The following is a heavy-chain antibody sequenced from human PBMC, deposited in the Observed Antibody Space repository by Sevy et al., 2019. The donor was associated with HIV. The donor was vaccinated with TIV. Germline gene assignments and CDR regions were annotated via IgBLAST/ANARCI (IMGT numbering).Heavy chain of an antibody. Sequence: ASVKVSCKASGHTFTSYYMHWVRQAPGQGLEWMGIINPSGGSTSYAQKFQGRVTMTRDTSTSTVYMELSSLRSEDTAVYYCARDRIAGQSEYYFDYWGQGTLVTVSS. D-gene: IGHD6-13*01. V-gene: IGHV1-46*01. CDR2: INPSGGST. J-gene: IGHJ4*02. CDR1: GHTFTSYY. CDR3: ARDRIAGQSEYYFDY.